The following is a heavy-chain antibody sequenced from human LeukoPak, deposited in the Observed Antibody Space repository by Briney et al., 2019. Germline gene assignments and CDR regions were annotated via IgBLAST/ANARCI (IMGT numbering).Heavy chain of an antibody. D-gene: IGHD3-10*01. V-gene: IGHV3-74*01. CDR2: INGDGSST. J-gene: IGHJ4*02. CDR3: ARSGSGSSNYY. Sequence: GGSLRLSCAASGFTLSSYWMHWVRQAPGKGLVWVSRINGDGSSTNYADSVRGRFTISRDNSKNTLYLQMSSLRAEDTAVYYCARSGSGSSNYYWGQGTLVTVSS. CDR1: GFTLSSYW.